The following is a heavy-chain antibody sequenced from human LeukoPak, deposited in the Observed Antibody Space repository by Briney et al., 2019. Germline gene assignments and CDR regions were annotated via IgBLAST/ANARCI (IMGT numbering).Heavy chain of an antibody. CDR3: ARVRIQLYYDADSYGMDV. D-gene: IGHD5-18*01. CDR2: INPNTGGT. J-gene: IGHJ6*02. CDR1: GGTFSSYA. V-gene: IGHV1-2*02. Sequence: ASVKVSCKASGGTFSSYAISWVRQAPGQGLEWMGWINPNTGGTNYAQNFQGRVTMTRDTSVSTAYMELRRLRSDDTAVYYCARVRIQLYYDADSYGMDVWGQGTTVTVSS.